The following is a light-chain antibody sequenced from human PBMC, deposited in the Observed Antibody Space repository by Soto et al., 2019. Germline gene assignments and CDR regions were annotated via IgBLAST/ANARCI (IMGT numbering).Light chain of an antibody. J-gene: IGKJ1*01. CDR3: QQTFSTPRT. Sequence: DTQMTQSPSYLSASVGDRVTITCRTSQTVRSYVNWYQQKPGKAPNLLIYETSTLQSGVPSRFSGDGYGTDFTLSISSLHPEDFATYYCQQTFSTPRTFGQGTKVDIK. CDR1: QTVRSY. CDR2: ETS. V-gene: IGKV1-39*01.